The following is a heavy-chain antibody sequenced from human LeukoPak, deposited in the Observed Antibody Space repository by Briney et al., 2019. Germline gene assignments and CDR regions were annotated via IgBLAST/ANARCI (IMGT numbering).Heavy chain of an antibody. CDR1: GYTFTSYA. D-gene: IGHD3-16*02. V-gene: IGHV7-4-1*02. J-gene: IGHJ4*02. Sequence: ASVKVSCKASGYTFTSYAMNWVRQAPGQGLEWMGWINTNTGNPTYAQGFTGRFVFSLDTSVSTAYLQISSLKAEDTAVYYCARDLRRLGELSRFGYWGQGTLVTVSS. CDR2: INTNTGNP. CDR3: ARDLRRLGELSRFGY.